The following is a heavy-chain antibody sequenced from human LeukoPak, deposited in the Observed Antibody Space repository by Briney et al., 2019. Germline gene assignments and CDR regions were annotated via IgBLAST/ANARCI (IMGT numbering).Heavy chain of an antibody. CDR2: ISSSGSTI. V-gene: IGHV3-48*03. D-gene: IGHD3-22*01. CDR1: GFTFSSYE. CDR3: AKLPRSSGLPSS. J-gene: IGHJ5*02. Sequence: SGGSLRLSCAASGFTFSSYEMNWVRQAPGKGLEWVSYISSSGSTIYYADSVKGRFTISRDNAKNSLYLQMNSLRAEDTALYYCAKLPRSSGLPSSWGQGTLVTVSS.